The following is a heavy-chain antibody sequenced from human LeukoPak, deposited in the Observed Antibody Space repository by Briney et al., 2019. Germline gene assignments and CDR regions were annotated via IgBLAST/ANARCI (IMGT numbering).Heavy chain of an antibody. D-gene: IGHD3-22*01. CDR2: ISANSGNT. V-gene: IGHV1-18*01. CDR3: ARDQSYNYDSNGYDY. J-gene: IGHJ4*02. Sequence: GASVKVSCKASGYTFNNYGISWVRQAPGQGLEWMGWISANSGNTKYAQRLQGRVTMTTDTSTSTAYMDLRSLRSDDTAVYYCARDQSYNYDSNGYDYWDQGTLVTVSS. CDR1: GYTFNNYG.